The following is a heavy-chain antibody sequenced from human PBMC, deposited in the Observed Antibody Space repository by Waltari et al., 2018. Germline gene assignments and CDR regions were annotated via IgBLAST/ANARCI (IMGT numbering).Heavy chain of an antibody. V-gene: IGHV3-7*01. Sequence: EEQLVESGGGLVQPGGSLRLSCAATGFTFSNYWMSWVRQAPGKGLEWVANIKEDGSEKNYGDSVKGLFTISRDNAKNSVYLQMNSLVVEDTAIYSCARHDNTLIYCLQLWGQGTLVTVSS. D-gene: IGHD2-15*01. J-gene: IGHJ1*01. CDR2: IKEDGSEK. CDR1: GFTFSNYW. CDR3: ARHDNTLIYCLQL.